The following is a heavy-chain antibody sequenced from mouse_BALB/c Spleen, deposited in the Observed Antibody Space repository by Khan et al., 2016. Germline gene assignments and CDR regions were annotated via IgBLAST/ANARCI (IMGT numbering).Heavy chain of an antibody. CDR3: ASGGNYEDYFDY. CDR2: INTYTGEP. D-gene: IGHD2-1*01. V-gene: IGHV9-3-1*01. CDR1: GYTFTNYG. Sequence: QIQLVQSGPELKKPGETVKISCKASGYTFTNYGMNWVKQAPGKGLKWMGWINTYTGEPTYADDFKGRFAFSLDTYASTAYLQINNLKNEDTATXVCASGGNYEDYFDYWGQGTTLTVSS. J-gene: IGHJ2*01.